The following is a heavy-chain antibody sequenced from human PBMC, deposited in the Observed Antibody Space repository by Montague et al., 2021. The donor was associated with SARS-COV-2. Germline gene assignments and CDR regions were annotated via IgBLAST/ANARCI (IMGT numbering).Heavy chain of an antibody. CDR2: IYTTGGT. CDR3: ARDDFRWDFDC. V-gene: IGHV4-61*02. D-gene: IGHD2/OR15-2a*01. Sequence: TLSLTCTVSGDSITSDVSYWSWIRQPAGKGLEWIGRIYTTGGTNYNPSLKSRLTISLDTSKNQFSLKLGSVTAADTAVYYCARDDFRWDFDCWGQGTLVPVPS. J-gene: IGHJ4*02. CDR1: GDSITSDVSY.